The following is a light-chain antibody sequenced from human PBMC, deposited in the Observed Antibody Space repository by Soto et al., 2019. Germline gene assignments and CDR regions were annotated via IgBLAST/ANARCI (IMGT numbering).Light chain of an antibody. V-gene: IGKV3-11*01. J-gene: IGKJ5*01. CDR1: QTLRRTY. CDR3: QQHNNWPT. Sequence: EIVLMQSPGALSLSPGERATLSCRASQTLRRTYIAWYQQKPGQAPRLLIYDASKRATGIPARFSGSGSGTDFTLTISSLEPEDFAIYYCQQHNNWPTFGQGTRLEIK. CDR2: DAS.